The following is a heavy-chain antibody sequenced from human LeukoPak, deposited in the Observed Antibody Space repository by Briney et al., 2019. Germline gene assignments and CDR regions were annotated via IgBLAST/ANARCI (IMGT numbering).Heavy chain of an antibody. Sequence: HPGGSLRLSCAASGFTFSSHVMDWVRQAPGKGLEWVSAISGIGGTIYYADSVKGRFTISRDNAKNSLYLQLNSLRAEDTAVYYCAREGAVFSGGSYYGLGAFDIWGQGTMVTVSS. CDR2: ISGIGGTI. V-gene: IGHV3-23*01. J-gene: IGHJ3*02. D-gene: IGHD2-15*01. CDR3: AREGAVFSGGSYYGLGAFDI. CDR1: GFTFSSHV.